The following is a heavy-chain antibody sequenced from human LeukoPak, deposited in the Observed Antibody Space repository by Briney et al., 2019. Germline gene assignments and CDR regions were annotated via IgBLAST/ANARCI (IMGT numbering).Heavy chain of an antibody. CDR3: ARGGGAYSSSHADWFDP. D-gene: IGHD6-6*01. J-gene: IGHJ5*02. CDR1: GGSFSGYY. V-gene: IGHV4-34*01. Sequence: SETLSLTCAVYGGSFSGYYWSWIRQPPGKGLEWIGEINHSGSTNYNPSLKSRVTISVDTSKNQFSLKLSSVTAADTAVYYCARGGGAYSSSHADWFDPWGQGTLVTVSS. CDR2: INHSGST.